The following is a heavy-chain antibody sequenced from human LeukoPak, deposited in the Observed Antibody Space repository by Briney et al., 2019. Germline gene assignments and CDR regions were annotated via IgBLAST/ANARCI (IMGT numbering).Heavy chain of an antibody. D-gene: IGHD6-19*01. CDR1: GYTFTSYA. J-gene: IGHJ4*02. Sequence: ASVKASCKASGYTFTSYAMHWVRQAPGQRLEWMGWINAGNGNTKYSQKFQGGVTITRDTSASTAYMGLSSLRSEDTAVYYCARDRVPIAVTGTGDYFDYWGQGTLVTVSS. V-gene: IGHV1-3*01. CDR3: ARDRVPIAVTGTGDYFDY. CDR2: INAGNGNT.